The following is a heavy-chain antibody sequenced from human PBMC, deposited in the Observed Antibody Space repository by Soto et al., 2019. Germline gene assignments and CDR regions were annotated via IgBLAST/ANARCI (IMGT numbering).Heavy chain of an antibody. CDR1: GFTFSSYA. V-gene: IGHV3-30-3*01. Sequence: GGSLRLSCAASGFTFSSYAMHWVRQAPGKGLEWVAVISYDGSNKYYADSVKGRFTISRDNSKNTLYLQMNSLRAEDTAVYYCGRGGNLDPHSWGKGPLFTVSS. CDR3: GRGGNLDPHS. D-gene: IGHD1-1*01. J-gene: IGHJ4*02. CDR2: ISYDGSNK.